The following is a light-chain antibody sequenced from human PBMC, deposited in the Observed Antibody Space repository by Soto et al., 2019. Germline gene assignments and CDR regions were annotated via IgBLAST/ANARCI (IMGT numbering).Light chain of an antibody. V-gene: IGLV2-14*01. Sequence: QSALTQPASVSGSPGQSITISCTGTSSDVGGYNHVSWYQHHPGKAPKRIIYEVTKPPSGVSNRFAGSKAGATASLTTSGLKGDDEADYYCSSHTARTARIFGTGTKLTVL. CDR2: EVT. CDR1: SSDVGGYNH. J-gene: IGLJ1*01. CDR3: SSHTARTARI.